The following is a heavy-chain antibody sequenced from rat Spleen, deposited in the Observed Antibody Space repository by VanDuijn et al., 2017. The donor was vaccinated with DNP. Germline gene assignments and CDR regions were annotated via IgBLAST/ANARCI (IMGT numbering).Heavy chain of an antibody. D-gene: IGHD1-6*01. CDR2: ISYFGDNT. J-gene: IGHJ1*01. Sequence: EVRLVESGGGLVQPGRSLKLSCAASGFTFSDYYMAWVRQAPTKGLELVAYISYFGDNTYSGDSVKGRFTISRDNAKSTLYLQMNSLRSEDTATYYCARGIITALPYWSFDFWGPGTMVTVSS. CDR3: ARGIITALPYWSFDF. CDR1: GFTFSDYY. V-gene: IGHV5-22*01.